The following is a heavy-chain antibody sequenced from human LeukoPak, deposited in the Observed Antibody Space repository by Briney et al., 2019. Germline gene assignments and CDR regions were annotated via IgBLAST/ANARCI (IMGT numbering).Heavy chain of an antibody. J-gene: IGHJ6*02. D-gene: IGHD6-19*01. CDR3: AKGDSSGWYSVSYYYGMDV. CDR2: ISGSGDST. Sequence: PGGSLRLSCEGSGFTFSSYAMTWVRQAPGKGLAWVSSISGSGDSTFYADSAKGRFTVSRDNSKNTLYLQMNSLRAEDTAVYYCAKGDSSGWYSVSYYYGMDVWGQGTTVTVSS. CDR1: GFTFSSYA. V-gene: IGHV3-23*01.